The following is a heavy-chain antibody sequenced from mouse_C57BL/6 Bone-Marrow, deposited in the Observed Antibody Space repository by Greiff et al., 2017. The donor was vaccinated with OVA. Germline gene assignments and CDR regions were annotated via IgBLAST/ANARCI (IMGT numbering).Heavy chain of an antibody. CDR3: ARFSIYYDYDEDY. CDR2: IYPGSGST. V-gene: IGHV1-55*01. CDR1: GYTFTSYW. D-gene: IGHD2-4*01. J-gene: IGHJ2*01. Sequence: VQLQQSGAELVKPGASVKMSCKASGYTFTSYWITWVKQRPGQGLEWIGDIYPGSGSTNYNEKFKRKATLTVDSSSSTAYMQLSSLTSENSAVYYCARFSIYYDYDEDYWGQGTTLTVSS.